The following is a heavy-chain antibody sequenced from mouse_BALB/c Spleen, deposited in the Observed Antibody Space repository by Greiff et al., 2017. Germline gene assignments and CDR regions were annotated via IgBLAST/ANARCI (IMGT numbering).Heavy chain of an antibody. CDR2: IWSGGST. Sequence: QVQLKESGPGLVQPSQSLSITCTASGFSLTSYGVHWVRQSPGKGLEWLGVIWSGGSTDYNAAFISRLSISKDNSKSQVFFKMNSLQANDTAIYYCARGGYYRYDGVYYFDYWGQGTTLTVSS. CDR3: ARGGYYRYDGVYYFDY. D-gene: IGHD2-14*01. J-gene: IGHJ2*01. CDR1: GFSLTSYG. V-gene: IGHV2-2*02.